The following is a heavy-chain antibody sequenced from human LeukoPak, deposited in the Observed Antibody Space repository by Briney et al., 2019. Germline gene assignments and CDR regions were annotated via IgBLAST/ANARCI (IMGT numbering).Heavy chain of an antibody. D-gene: IGHD1-1*01. V-gene: IGHV3-53*01. CDR2: ISNNEVT. Sequence: GGSLRLSYAASGITASNFYMMWVRQAPGKGLEWVSYISNNEVTKYADSVRGRLTISRDNSKNILYLQMNSLRVEDTAMYWCASSVTTVGAYDYWGQGAPVTVSS. CDR1: GITASNFY. J-gene: IGHJ4*02. CDR3: ASSVTTVGAYDY.